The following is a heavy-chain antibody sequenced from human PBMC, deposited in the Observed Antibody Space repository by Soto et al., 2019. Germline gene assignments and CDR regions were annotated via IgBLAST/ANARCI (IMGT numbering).Heavy chain of an antibody. Sequence: GGSLRLSCAASGFTFSSYAMSWVRQAPGKGLEWVSAISGSGGSTYYADSVKGRFTISRDNSKNTLYLQMNSLRAEDTAVYYCAKEPYSSGWYPGDYFDYWGQGTLVTVSS. D-gene: IGHD6-19*01. CDR3: AKEPYSSGWYPGDYFDY. CDR1: GFTFSSYA. CDR2: ISGSGGST. J-gene: IGHJ4*02. V-gene: IGHV3-23*01.